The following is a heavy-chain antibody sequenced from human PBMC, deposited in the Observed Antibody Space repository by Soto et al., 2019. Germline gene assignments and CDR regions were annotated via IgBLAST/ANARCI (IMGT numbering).Heavy chain of an antibody. D-gene: IGHD3-3*01. CDR3: AKDLRRDDFWSGYYTFHYYGMDV. CDR2: ISYDGSNK. V-gene: IGHV3-30*18. J-gene: IGHJ6*02. CDR1: GFTFSSYG. Sequence: GGSLRLSCAASGFTFSSYGMHWVRQAPGKGLEWVAVISYDGSNKYYADSVKGRFTISRDNSKNTLYLQMNSLRAEDTAVYYCAKDLRRDDFWSGYYTFHYYGMDVWGQGTTVTVSS.